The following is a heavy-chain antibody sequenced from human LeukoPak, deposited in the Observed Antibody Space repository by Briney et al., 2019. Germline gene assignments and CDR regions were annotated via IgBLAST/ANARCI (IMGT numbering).Heavy chain of an antibody. CDR2: IYPRDSDT. Sequence: GESLKISCKGSGYRFTTYWIGWVRQMPGKGLELMGIIYPRDSDTRYSPSFQGQVTISADKSITTTYLQWSGLKASDTAMYYCARLNDFWSGYFKYYFDYWGQGTLVTVSS. D-gene: IGHD3-3*01. CDR3: ARLNDFWSGYFKYYFDY. CDR1: GYRFTTYW. V-gene: IGHV5-51*01. J-gene: IGHJ4*02.